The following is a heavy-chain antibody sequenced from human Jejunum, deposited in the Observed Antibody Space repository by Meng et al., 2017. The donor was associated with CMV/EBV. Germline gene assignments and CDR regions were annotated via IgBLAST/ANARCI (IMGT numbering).Heavy chain of an antibody. J-gene: IGHJ4*02. CDR1: FAYGSDG. CDR3: AKDPEYNYDSSGYSYD. CDR2: IRFDGSHK. Sequence: FAYGSDGLTWVGQAPGKGLGWVAFIRFDGSHKDYADYVKGQFNMSREDSKKTLYLQMNSLRAENTAVYYCAKDPEYNYDSSGYSYDWGQGKLVTVSS. D-gene: IGHD3-22*01. V-gene: IGHV3-30*02.